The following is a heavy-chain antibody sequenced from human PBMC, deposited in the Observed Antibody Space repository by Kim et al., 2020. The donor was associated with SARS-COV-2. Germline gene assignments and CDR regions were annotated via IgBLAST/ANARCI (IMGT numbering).Heavy chain of an antibody. CDR1: GFTFSSYG. CDR2: IWYDGSNK. V-gene: IGHV3-33*06. CDR3: AKDFGREQQLVYYFDY. D-gene: IGHD6-13*01. Sequence: GGSLRLSCAASGFTFSSYGMHWVRQAPGKGLEWVAVIWYDGSNKYYADSVKGRFTISRDNSKNTLYLQMNSLRAEDTAVYYCAKDFGREQQLVYYFDYWGQGTLVTVSS. J-gene: IGHJ4*02.